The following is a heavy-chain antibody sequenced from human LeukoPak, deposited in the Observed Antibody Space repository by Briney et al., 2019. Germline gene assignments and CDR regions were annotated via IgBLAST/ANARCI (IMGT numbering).Heavy chain of an antibody. CDR2: IYHSGGT. V-gene: IGHV4-38-2*01. CDR1: GFTFSSYS. Sequence: PGGSLRLSCAASGFTFSSYSMNWVGQAPGKGLEWIGSIYHSGGTFYIPFLKSLVTISVATSNTQFSLKLTSVTAADTAVYYCARLYLPATRFDSWGQGTLVTVSS. J-gene: IGHJ4*02. D-gene: IGHD5-24*01. CDR3: ARLYLPATRFDS.